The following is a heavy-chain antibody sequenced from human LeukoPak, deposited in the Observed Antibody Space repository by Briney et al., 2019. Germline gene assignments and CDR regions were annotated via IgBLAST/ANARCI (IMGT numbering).Heavy chain of an antibody. D-gene: IGHD3-10*01. J-gene: IGHJ3*02. CDR2: ISAYNGNT. CDR3: ARDPLLWFGELGRAFDI. Sequence: ASVKVSCKASGYTFTSYGISWVRQAPGQGLEWMGWISAYNGNTNYAQKLQGRVTMTTDTSTSTAYMELRSLRSDDTPVYYCARDPLLWFGELGRAFDIWGQGTMVTVSS. CDR1: GYTFTSYG. V-gene: IGHV1-18*01.